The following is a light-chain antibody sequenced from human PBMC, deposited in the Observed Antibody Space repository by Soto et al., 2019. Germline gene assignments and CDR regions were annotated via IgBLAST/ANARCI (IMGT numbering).Light chain of an antibody. CDR1: ISDVGSYNY. CDR3: SSYGGSNNFV. CDR2: DVS. J-gene: IGLJ1*01. Sequence: QSVLTQPASVSGSPGQSITISCTGTISDVGSYNYVSWYQQYPGKAPKLMIYDVSTRPSGVSDRFSGSKSGNTASLTISGLRAEDEADYYCSSYGGSNNFVFGTGTKVTVL. V-gene: IGLV2-14*03.